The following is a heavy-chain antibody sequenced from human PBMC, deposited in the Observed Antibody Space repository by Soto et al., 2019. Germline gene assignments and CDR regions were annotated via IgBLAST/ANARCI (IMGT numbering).Heavy chain of an antibody. Sequence: GSLRLSCEVSGFTFSMYSMSWVRQSPGKGLEWVAKIPQDGVDGHYADSVKGRFTISRDNGKNSLYLQLNNLRAEDTAVYYCARDHLILPAHDFFYGSDVWGRGATVTVSS. V-gene: IGHV3-7*03. CDR1: GFTFSMYS. D-gene: IGHD2-21*02. CDR2: IPQDGVDG. J-gene: IGHJ6*02. CDR3: ARDHLILPAHDFFYGSDV.